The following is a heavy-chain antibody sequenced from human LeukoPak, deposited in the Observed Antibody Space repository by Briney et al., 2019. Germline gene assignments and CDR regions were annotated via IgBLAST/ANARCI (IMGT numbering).Heavy chain of an antibody. CDR1: GYTSTSYG. CDR2: ISAYNGNT. CDR3: ARDGSFSRITIFGVVITLDV. V-gene: IGHV1-18*01. Sequence: ASVKVSCKASGYTSTSYGISWVRQAPGQGLEWMGWISAYNGNTNYAQKLQGRVTMTTDTSTGTAYMELRSLRSDDTAVYYCARDGSFSRITIFGVVITLDVWGQGTTVTVSS. J-gene: IGHJ6*02. D-gene: IGHD3-3*01.